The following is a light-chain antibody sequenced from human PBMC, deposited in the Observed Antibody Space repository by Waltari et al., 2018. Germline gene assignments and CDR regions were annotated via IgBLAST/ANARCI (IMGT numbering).Light chain of an antibody. V-gene: IGKV1-5*01. CDR1: QGISSW. CDR2: DAS. CDR3: QHYNNYS. J-gene: IGKJ1*01. Sequence: DIQMTQSPSSVSASVGDRVTITCRASQGISSWLAWYQQKPGKAPKLLVYDASTLESGVSSRFSGSGSGTEFTLTINGLQPDDFATYYCQHYNNYSFGQGTRVEIK.